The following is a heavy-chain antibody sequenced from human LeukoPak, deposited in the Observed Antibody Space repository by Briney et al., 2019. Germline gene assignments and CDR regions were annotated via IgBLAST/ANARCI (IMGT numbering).Heavy chain of an antibody. J-gene: IGHJ3*02. CDR2: IVQSGNT. Sequence: SETLSLTCAVYGGSFSGYYWSWIRQPPGKGLEWIGEIVQSGNTKYNPSLKSRVNLSVDTSKNQISRNLTSVTAADTAVYYCARFGSSTWYKGAFDIWGQGTMVTVAS. CDR1: GGSFSGYY. D-gene: IGHD6-13*01. V-gene: IGHV4-34*12. CDR3: ARFGSSTWYKGAFDI.